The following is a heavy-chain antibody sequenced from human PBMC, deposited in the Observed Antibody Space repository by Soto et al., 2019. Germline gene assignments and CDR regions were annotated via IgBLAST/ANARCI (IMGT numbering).Heavy chain of an antibody. D-gene: IGHD1-7*01. V-gene: IGHV6-1*01. Sequence: PPQTQSLTCSISGGSYSINIAAWNWNRLSPSRGLEWLARTYYRSRWYNDYAVSVRSRITVNPDTSKNQFSLQLTSVTPEDTAVYYCAGTTSHQWYYMDVWGKGTTVTVSS. CDR1: GGSYSINIAA. J-gene: IGHJ6*03. CDR2: TYYRSRWYN. CDR3: AGTTSHQWYYMDV.